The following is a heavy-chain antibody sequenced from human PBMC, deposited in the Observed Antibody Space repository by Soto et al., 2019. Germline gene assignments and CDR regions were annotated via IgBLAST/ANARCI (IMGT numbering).Heavy chain of an antibody. CDR3: AKGAHPRDYYGSGSYYYFDY. CDR1: GFTFDDYA. CDR2: ISWNSGSI. Sequence: EVQLVESGGGLVQPGRSLRLSCAASGFTFDDYAMHWVRQAPGKGLEWVSGISWNSGSIGYADSVKGRFTISRDNAKNSLYLQMNSLRAEDTALYYCAKGAHPRDYYGSGSYYYFDYWGQGTLVTVSS. D-gene: IGHD3-10*01. J-gene: IGHJ4*02. V-gene: IGHV3-9*01.